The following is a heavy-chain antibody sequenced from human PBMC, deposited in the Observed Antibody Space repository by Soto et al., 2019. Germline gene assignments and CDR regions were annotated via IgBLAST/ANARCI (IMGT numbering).Heavy chain of an antibody. CDR3: ARRTHNLEWGPYYGETQKNWFDP. Sequence: PSETLSLTCTVSGGSISSGGYYWSWIRQHPGKGLEWIGYIYYSGSTYYNPSLKSRVTMSVDTSKNQFSLKLSSVTAADTAVYYCARRTHNLEWGPYYGETQKNWFDPWGQGTLVTVSS. D-gene: IGHD3-3*01. CDR1: GGSISSGGYY. CDR2: IYYSGST. V-gene: IGHV4-31*03. J-gene: IGHJ5*02.